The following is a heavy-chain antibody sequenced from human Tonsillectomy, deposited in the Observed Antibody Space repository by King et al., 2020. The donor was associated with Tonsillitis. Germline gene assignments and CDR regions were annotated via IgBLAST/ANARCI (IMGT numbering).Heavy chain of an antibody. Sequence: VQLVESWAEVKEPGASLKVSCKASGYSFTNYYMHWVRQAPGQRLEWMGLINPSGTGTGYAQNFQGRITMTRDMSTGTDYMELSSLRSDDTAVYYCAREGGSFRHFDLWGRGTLVTVSS. V-gene: IGHV1-46*01. D-gene: IGHD2/OR15-2a*01. CDR1: GYSFTNYY. CDR2: INPSGTGT. CDR3: AREGGSFRHFDL. J-gene: IGHJ2*01.